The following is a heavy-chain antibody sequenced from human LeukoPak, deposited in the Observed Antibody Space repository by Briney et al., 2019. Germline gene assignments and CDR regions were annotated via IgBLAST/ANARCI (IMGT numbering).Heavy chain of an antibody. CDR1: GFTFSDYY. Sequence: GGSLRLSCAASGFTFSDYYMSWIRQAPGKGLEWVSYISSSGSTIYYADSVKGRFTISRDNAKNSLYLQMNSLRAEDTALYYCAKDFSVAGTLTYYYFYMDVWGKGTTVTVSS. D-gene: IGHD6-13*01. CDR2: ISSSGSTI. J-gene: IGHJ6*03. CDR3: AKDFSVAGTLTYYYFYMDV. V-gene: IGHV3-11*01.